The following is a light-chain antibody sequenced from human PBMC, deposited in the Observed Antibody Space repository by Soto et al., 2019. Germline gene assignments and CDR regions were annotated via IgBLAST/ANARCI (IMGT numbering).Light chain of an antibody. CDR3: CSYAGSVV. V-gene: IGLV2-23*01. CDR2: EGS. Sequence: QAVVTQPASVSGSPGQSITISCTGTSSDVGSYNLVSWYQQHPGKAPKLMIYEGSKRPSGVSNRFSGSKSDNTASLTISGLQAEDEADYYCCSYAGSVVFGGGTKLTVL. J-gene: IGLJ2*01. CDR1: SSDVGSYNL.